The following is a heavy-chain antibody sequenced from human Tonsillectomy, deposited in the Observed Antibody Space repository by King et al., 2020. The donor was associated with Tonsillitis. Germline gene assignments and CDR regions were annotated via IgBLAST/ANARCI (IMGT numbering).Heavy chain of an antibody. Sequence: VQLVESGGGLVQPGGSLRLSCAASGFTFSSYAMSWVRQAPGKGLEWVSVIYSGGSSTYYADSVKGRFTISRDNSKNTLYLQMNSLRAEDTAVYYCAKEPHYSSGWYREFDYWGQGPLVTVSS. CDR1: GFTFSSYA. J-gene: IGHJ4*02. CDR3: AKEPHYSSGWYREFDY. D-gene: IGHD6-19*01. CDR2: IYSGGSST. V-gene: IGHV3-23*03.